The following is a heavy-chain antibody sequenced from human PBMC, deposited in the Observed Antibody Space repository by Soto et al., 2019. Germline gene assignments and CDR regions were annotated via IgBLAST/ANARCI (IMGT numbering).Heavy chain of an antibody. CDR1: GYTFTCYY. J-gene: IGHJ6*04. CDR2: INPSGGST. CDR3: ATLTRGPRYYDFLTGYSLPAYYHYGMDV. Sequence: ASVKVSCKASGYTFTCYYMYWVRHVPGQGLEWMGIINPSGGSTSYAQKFQGRVTMTRDTSTSTVYMELSSLRSEDTAVYYCATLTRGPRYYDFLTGYSLPAYYHYGMDVWGEGTTFTVSS. V-gene: IGHV1-46*01. D-gene: IGHD3-9*01.